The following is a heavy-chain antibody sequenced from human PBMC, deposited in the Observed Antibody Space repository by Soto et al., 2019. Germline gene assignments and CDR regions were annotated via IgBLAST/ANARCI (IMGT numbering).Heavy chain of an antibody. D-gene: IGHD3-3*01. CDR1: GYTFTSYG. V-gene: IGHV1-18*01. Sequence: ASVKVSCKASGYTFTSYGISWVRQAPGQGLEWMGWISAYNGNTNYAQKLQGRDTMTTDTSTSTAYMELRSLRSDDTAVYYCARTPDYDFWSGYYHHWGQGTLVTVSS. CDR3: ARTPDYDFWSGYYHH. J-gene: IGHJ4*02. CDR2: ISAYNGNT.